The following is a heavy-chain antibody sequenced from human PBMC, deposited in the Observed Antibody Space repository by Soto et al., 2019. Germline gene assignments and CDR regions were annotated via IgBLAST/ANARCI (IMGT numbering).Heavy chain of an antibody. Sequence: QVQLVQSGAEVKKPGSSVKVSCKASGGTFSSYAFSWVRQAPGQGLEWMGGIIPIFGAATYAQKFQGRVTITADESTSTVYMEGISLRSEDTAVYYCALTYGTNSEDYRGQGTLVTVSS. J-gene: IGHJ4*02. CDR2: IIPIFGAA. CDR3: ALTYGTNSEDY. V-gene: IGHV1-69*12. CDR1: GGTFSSYA. D-gene: IGHD2-8*01.